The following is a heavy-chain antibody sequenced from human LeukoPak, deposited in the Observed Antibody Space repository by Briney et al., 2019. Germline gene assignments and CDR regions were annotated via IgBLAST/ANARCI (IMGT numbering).Heavy chain of an antibody. J-gene: IGHJ1*01. CDR1: GFTFSNYW. V-gene: IGHV3-74*01. D-gene: IGHD3-10*01. CDR3: TTDAPFYGSGSYFSDFQH. Sequence: GGSLRLSCAASGFTFSNYWMHWVRQAPGKGLEWVSRINPDGSDSYYADSVKGRFTISRDDSKKTLYLQMNSLKTEDTGVYYCTTDAPFYGSGSYFSDFQHWGQGTLVIVSS. CDR2: INPDGSDS.